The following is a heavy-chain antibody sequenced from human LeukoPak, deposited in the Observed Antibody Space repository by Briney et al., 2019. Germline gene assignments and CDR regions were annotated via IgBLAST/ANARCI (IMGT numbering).Heavy chain of an antibody. D-gene: IGHD1-7*01. CDR3: AKDRVWNSLDS. CDR2: INADGSGT. Sequence: PGGSLRLSFAASGFTFSNFWMNWVRQAPGKGLVWVSRINADGSGTTYADSVKGRFTISRDNAKNTLYLQMNSLKNDDTAVYYCAKDRVWNSLDSWGQGTLVTVSS. CDR1: GFTFSNFW. V-gene: IGHV3-74*01. J-gene: IGHJ4*02.